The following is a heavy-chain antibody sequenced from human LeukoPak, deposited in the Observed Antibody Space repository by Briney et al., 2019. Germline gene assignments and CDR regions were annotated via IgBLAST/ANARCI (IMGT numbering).Heavy chain of an antibody. CDR1: GFTFSSYG. D-gene: IGHD6-19*01. V-gene: IGHV3-33*01. J-gene: IGHJ4*02. CDR2: IWYDGSNK. CDR3: ARDPGVRWLVGFDY. Sequence: GGSPRLSCAASGFTFSSYGMHWVRQAPGKGLEWVAVIWYDGSNKYYADSVKGRFTISRDNSKNTLYLQMDSLRAEDTAVYYCARDPGVRWLVGFDYWGQGTLVTVSS.